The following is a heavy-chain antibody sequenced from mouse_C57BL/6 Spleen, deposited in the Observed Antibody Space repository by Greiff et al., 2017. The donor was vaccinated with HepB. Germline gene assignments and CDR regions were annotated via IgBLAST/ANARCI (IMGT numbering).Heavy chain of an antibody. V-gene: IGHV3-6*01. CDR2: ISYDGSN. CDR1: GYSITSGYY. J-gene: IGHJ4*01. CDR3: ASRDSLGLVDY. D-gene: IGHD3-2*02. Sequence: EVQLQESGPGLVKPSQSLSLTCSVTGYSITSGYYWNWIRQFPGNKLEWMGYISYDGSNNYNPSLKNRISITRDTSKNQFFLKLNSVTTEDTATYYCASRDSLGLVDYWGQGTSVTVSS.